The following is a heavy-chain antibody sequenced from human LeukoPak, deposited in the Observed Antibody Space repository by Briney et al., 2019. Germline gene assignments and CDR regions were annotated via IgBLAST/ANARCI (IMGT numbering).Heavy chain of an antibody. CDR1: GFTLSNYC. Sequence: PGGSLRLSCAVTGFTLSNYCMNWVRQARGKGLEWVSYISSDSRTVYYADSVKGRFTISRDNAQNSLYLQMNSLRADDTAVYYCARDRGSSGWYYFDYWGQGTLVTVSS. CDR3: ARDRGSSGWYYFDY. D-gene: IGHD6-19*01. V-gene: IGHV3-48*01. J-gene: IGHJ4*02. CDR2: ISSDSRTV.